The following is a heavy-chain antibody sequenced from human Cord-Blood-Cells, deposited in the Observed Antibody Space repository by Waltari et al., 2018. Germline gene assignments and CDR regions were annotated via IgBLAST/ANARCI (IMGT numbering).Heavy chain of an antibody. D-gene: IGHD2-2*02. CDR2: IYHSGST. V-gene: IGHV4-4*02. Sequence: QVQLQESGPGLVKPSGTLSLTCAVSGGSIRSSNWWRRVRQPPGKGLEWIGEIYHSGSTNYNPSLKSRVTISVDKSKNQFSLKLSSVTAADTAVYYCARVRYCSSTSCHNYFDYWGQGTLVTVSS. CDR1: GGSIRSSNW. J-gene: IGHJ4*02. CDR3: ARVRYCSSTSCHNYFDY.